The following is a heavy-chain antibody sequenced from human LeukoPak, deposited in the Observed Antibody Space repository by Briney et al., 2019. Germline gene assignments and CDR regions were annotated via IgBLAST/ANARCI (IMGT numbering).Heavy chain of an antibody. Sequence: GGSLRLSCAASGFTFSSYAMHWVRQAPGKGLEWVAVISYDGSNKYYADSVKGRFTISRDNSKNTLYLQMNSLRAEDTAVYYFARGRAYGDYVYFDYWGQGTLVTVSS. CDR3: ARGRAYGDYVYFDY. CDR1: GFTFSSYA. V-gene: IGHV3-30-3*01. J-gene: IGHJ4*02. CDR2: ISYDGSNK. D-gene: IGHD4-17*01.